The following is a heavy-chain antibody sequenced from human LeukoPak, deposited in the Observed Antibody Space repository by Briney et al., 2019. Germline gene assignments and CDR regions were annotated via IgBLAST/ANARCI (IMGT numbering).Heavy chain of an antibody. Sequence: SETLSLTCTVSGGSISSSSYYWGWIRQPPGKGLEWIGSIHYSGSTYYNPSLKSRVTISVDTSKNQFSLKLSSVTAADTAVYYCARSVLSVWGSYRYFDYWGQGTLVTVSS. D-gene: IGHD3-16*02. V-gene: IGHV4-39*01. CDR2: IHYSGST. CDR1: GGSISSSSYY. J-gene: IGHJ4*02. CDR3: ARSVLSVWGSYRYFDY.